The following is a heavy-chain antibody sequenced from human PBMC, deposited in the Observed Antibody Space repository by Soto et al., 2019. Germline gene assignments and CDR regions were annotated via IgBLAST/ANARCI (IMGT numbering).Heavy chain of an antibody. CDR2: IYHSGST. V-gene: IGHV4-4*02. CDR3: ARTSLGVGATYYFDY. CDR1: GRSISGSNW. Sequence: SETLPLSCAVSGRSISGSNWWGWVRQPPGKGLEWIGEIYHSGSTNYNPSLKSRGTISVDKSKNQFSLKLVSVTAADTAVYYCARTSLGVGATYYFDYWGQGTLVTVSS. D-gene: IGHD1-26*01. J-gene: IGHJ4*02.